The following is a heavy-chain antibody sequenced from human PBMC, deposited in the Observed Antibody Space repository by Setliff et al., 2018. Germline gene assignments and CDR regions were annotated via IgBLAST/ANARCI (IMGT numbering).Heavy chain of an antibody. Sequence: PGGSLRLSCAASGFTLSTYWMSWVRQAPGKGLEWVANIKQDGNEKYYVDSVKGRFTISRDNAKNSLYLQMNSLSAEDTAAYYCARMDGWGTYYSYYYNGMDVWGQGTTVTVSS. J-gene: IGHJ6*02. CDR1: GFTLSTYW. V-gene: IGHV3-7*01. D-gene: IGHD3-10*01. CDR2: IKQDGNEK. CDR3: ARMDGWGTYYSYYYNGMDV.